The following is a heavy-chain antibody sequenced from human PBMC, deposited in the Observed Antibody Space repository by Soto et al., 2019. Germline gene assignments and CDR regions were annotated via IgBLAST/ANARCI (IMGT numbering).Heavy chain of an antibody. Sequence: ASVKVSCKTSGYTFTSCGISWLRQAPGQGLEWMGCISAYNGNTNYAQNLQGRVTMNTDTATSTAYMELTSLRSADTAGYYCASGYESSDYHFDYGGKGTLVTVSS. V-gene: IGHV1-18*01. CDR2: ISAYNGNT. J-gene: IGHJ4*02. D-gene: IGHD3-22*01. CDR1: GYTFTSCG. CDR3: ASGYESSDYHFDY.